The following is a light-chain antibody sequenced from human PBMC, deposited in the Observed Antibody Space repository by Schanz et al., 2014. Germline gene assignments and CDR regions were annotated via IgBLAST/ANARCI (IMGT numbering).Light chain of an antibody. Sequence: QSALTQPASVSASPGQSITISCTGTNTDVGSTYLVSWYQQHPGKAPKLIIYDVTYRPSGVSHRFSGSKSGNTASLTISGLQAEDEADYYCCSYVGGTIFVFGTGTKLTVL. CDR2: DVT. CDR1: NTDVGSTYL. J-gene: IGLJ1*01. CDR3: CSYVGGTIFV. V-gene: IGLV2-23*02.